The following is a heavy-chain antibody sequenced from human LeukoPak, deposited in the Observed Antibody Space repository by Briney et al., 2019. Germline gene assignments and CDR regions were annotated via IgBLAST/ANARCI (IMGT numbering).Heavy chain of an antibody. CDR2: IRYDGSNK. D-gene: IGHD2-21*01. J-gene: IGHJ4*02. Sequence: GGSLRLSCAASGFTFSSYAMHWVRQAPGKGLEWVAFIRYDGSNKYYADSVKGRFTISRDNSKNTLYLQMDSLRAEDTAVYYCAKFSRVADSYWGQGTLVTVSS. CDR1: GFTFSSYA. V-gene: IGHV3-30*02. CDR3: AKFSRVADSY.